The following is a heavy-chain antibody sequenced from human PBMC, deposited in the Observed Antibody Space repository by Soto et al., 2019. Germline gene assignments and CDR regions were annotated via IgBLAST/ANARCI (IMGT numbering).Heavy chain of an antibody. CDR2: ISAGGGNT. CDR3: ARDVMKAFDY. Sequence: EVLLLESGGALVQPGGSLRLSCAASGFTFSSFAMSWVRQAPEKGLEWVSGISAGGGNTYYADSVKGRFTISRDNSKNTLYLQMTSLRAEDTATYYCARDVMKAFDYWGQGTLVTVSS. D-gene: IGHD2-8*01. CDR1: GFTFSSFA. V-gene: IGHV3-23*01. J-gene: IGHJ4*02.